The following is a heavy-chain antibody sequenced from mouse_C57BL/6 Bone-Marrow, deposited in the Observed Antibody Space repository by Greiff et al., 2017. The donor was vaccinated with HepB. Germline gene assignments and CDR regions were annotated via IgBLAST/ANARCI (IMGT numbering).Heavy chain of an antibody. CDR3: ARRLDYYAMDY. CDR2: INPSDSEI. Sequence: QVQLQQPGAELVRPGSSVKLSCKASGYTFTSYWMYWVNQSPLQGLEWIGNINPSDSEIHYNQKFKDKATLTVDHSSSTAYMQLMSLTSEDSAVDYCARRLDYYAMDYWGQGTSVTVTS. V-gene: IGHV1-52*01. D-gene: IGHD2-13*01. CDR1: GYTFTSYW. J-gene: IGHJ4*01.